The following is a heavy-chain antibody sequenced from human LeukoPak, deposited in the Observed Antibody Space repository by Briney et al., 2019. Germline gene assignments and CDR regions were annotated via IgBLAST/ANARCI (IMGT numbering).Heavy chain of an antibody. CDR2: FNPSGGST. Sequence: ASVKVSCKASGYTFTSYYIHWVRQAPGQGLEWMGIFNPSGGSTSYAPEFQGRVTMTRDMSTSTVNMDLSSLRSEDTAVYYCARGQYYYDSSGRVDAFDIWGQGTMVTVSS. V-gene: IGHV1-46*01. CDR1: GYTFTSYY. CDR3: ARGQYYYDSSGRVDAFDI. J-gene: IGHJ3*02. D-gene: IGHD3-22*01.